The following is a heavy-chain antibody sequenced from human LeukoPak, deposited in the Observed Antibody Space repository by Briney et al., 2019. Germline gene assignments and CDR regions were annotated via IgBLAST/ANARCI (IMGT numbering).Heavy chain of an antibody. V-gene: IGHV4-39*01. J-gene: IGHJ4*02. Sequence: SETLSLTCTVSGGPVSYTTYYWAWIRQPPGKGLEWIATIYLGTNTFYNPSLKSRGTISVDTSKNQFSLKLSSVTAADTAVYYCARCGPEVYYFDYWGQGTLVTVSS. CDR3: ARCGPEVYYFDY. CDR2: IYLGTNT. D-gene: IGHD1-14*01. CDR1: GGPVSYTTYY.